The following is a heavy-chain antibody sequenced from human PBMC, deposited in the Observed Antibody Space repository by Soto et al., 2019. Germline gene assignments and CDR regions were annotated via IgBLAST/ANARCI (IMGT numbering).Heavy chain of an antibody. J-gene: IGHJ4*02. D-gene: IGHD2-8*01. CDR2: ISGSGGST. V-gene: IGHV3-23*01. CDR1: GFTFSSYA. CDR3: AKDGLRVDCTHGVCYGLDY. Sequence: EGTLRLSCAASGFTFSSYAMSWVRQAPGKGLEWVSAISGSGGSTYYADSVKGRFTISRDNSKNTLYLQMNSLRAEDTAVYYCAKDGLRVDCTHGVCYGLDYWGQGTLVTVSS.